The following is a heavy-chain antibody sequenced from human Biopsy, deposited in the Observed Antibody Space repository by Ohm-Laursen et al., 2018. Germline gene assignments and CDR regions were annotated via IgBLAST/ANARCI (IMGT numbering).Heavy chain of an antibody. Sequence: SETLSLTCTVTYGSISGHFWSWIRQAPGKGLEWIGYVYYNGNTNYSPSLKSRATISLDTSKDRFSLKLTSVTAVDTAIYYCARIIVRSSGSSNYFDYWGQGTLVTVSS. CDR3: ARIIVRSSGSSNYFDY. CDR1: YGSISGHF. V-gene: IGHV4-59*08. D-gene: IGHD3-22*01. J-gene: IGHJ4*02. CDR2: VYYNGNT.